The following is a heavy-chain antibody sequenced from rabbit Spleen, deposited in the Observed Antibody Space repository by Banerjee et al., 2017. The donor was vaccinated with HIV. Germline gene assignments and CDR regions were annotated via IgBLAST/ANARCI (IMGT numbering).Heavy chain of an antibody. CDR2: INVITGKA. D-gene: IGHD2-1*01. J-gene: IGHJ4*01. Sequence: QELLVESGGGLVKPEGSLKLSCTASGFSFSNKAVMCWVRQAPGKGLEWIACINVITGKAVYATWASGRFTISRTSSTTVTLRMTSLTAADRATYFCARDLVGVIGWNFYLWGPGTLVTVS. V-gene: IGHV1S45*01. CDR3: ARDLVGVIGWNFYL. CDR1: GFSFSNKAV.